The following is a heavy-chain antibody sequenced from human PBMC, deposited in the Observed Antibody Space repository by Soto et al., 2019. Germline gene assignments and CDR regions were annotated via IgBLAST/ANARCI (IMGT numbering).Heavy chain of an antibody. CDR2: IKSKTDGGTT. Sequence: EVQLVESGGGLVKPGGSLRLSCAASGFTFSNAWMSWVRQAPGKGLEWVGRIKSKTDGGTTDYAAPVKGRFTISRDDSKNTLYLQMNSLKTEDTAVYYCTGDLVIGAWFGELLSRRMDIWGQGTMVTVSS. V-gene: IGHV3-15*01. D-gene: IGHD3-10*01. J-gene: IGHJ3*02. CDR3: TGDLVIGAWFGELLSRRMDI. CDR1: GFTFSNAW.